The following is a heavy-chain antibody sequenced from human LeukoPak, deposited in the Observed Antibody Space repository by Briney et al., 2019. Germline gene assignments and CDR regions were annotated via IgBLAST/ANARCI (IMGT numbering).Heavy chain of an antibody. CDR3: ARPYYDYVWGSYRSEYYFDY. Sequence: ASVKVSCKASGYTFTTYGISWVRQAPGQGLEWMGWISAYNGNTNYAQKLQGRVTMTTDTSTSTAYMELRSLRSDDTAVYYCARPYYDYVWGSYRSEYYFDYWGQGTLVTVSS. J-gene: IGHJ4*02. V-gene: IGHV1-18*01. CDR2: ISAYNGNT. CDR1: GYTFTTYG. D-gene: IGHD3-16*02.